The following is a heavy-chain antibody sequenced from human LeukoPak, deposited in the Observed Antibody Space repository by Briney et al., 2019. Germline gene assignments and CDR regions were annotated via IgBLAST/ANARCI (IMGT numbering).Heavy chain of an antibody. Sequence: GGSLRLSCAASGFTFSNYWMNWVRQAPGKGLEWVSAISGSGGSTYYADSVKGRFTISRDNSKNTLYLQMNSLRAEDTAVYYCSKESLSRAFEIWGQGTMVTVSS. CDR2: ISGSGGST. J-gene: IGHJ3*02. V-gene: IGHV3-23*01. CDR3: SKESLSRAFEI. CDR1: GFTFSNYW.